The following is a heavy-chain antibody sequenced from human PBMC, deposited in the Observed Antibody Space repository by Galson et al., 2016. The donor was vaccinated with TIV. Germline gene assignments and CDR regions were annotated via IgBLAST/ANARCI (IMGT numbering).Heavy chain of an antibody. Sequence: SVKVSCKASGGIFRSYAISWVRQAPGQGLEWMGRIIAIFGTADYAQKFQGRVTITADESTNTAYMELNRLRPEDTAVYYCARERRHCGNECYLYYYYGMDVWGQGTTVTVSS. CDR1: GGIFRSYA. D-gene: IGHD2-21*01. J-gene: IGHJ6*02. CDR3: ARERRHCGNECYLYYYYGMDV. V-gene: IGHV1-69*13. CDR2: IIAIFGTA.